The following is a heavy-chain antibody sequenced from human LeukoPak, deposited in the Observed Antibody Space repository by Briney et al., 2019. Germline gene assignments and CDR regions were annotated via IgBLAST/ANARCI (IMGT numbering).Heavy chain of an antibody. D-gene: IGHD1-14*01. CDR2: IIPILGIA. V-gene: IGHV1-69*02. J-gene: IGHJ3*02. Sequence: SVKVSCKASGGTFSSYTISWVRQAPGQGLEWMGRIIPILGIANYAQKFQGRVTITADKSTSTAYMELSSLRSEDTAVYYCASGPGGNDAFDIWGQGSMVTVSS. CDR1: GGTFSSYT. CDR3: ASGPGGNDAFDI.